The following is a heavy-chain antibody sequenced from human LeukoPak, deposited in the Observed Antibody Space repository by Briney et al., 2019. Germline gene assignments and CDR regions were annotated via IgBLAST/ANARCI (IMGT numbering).Heavy chain of an antibody. D-gene: IGHD5-18*01. CDR1: GYSFTSYW. CDR2: IYPGDSDT. CDR3: ARVDTAMVTTLGYFDY. V-gene: IGHV5-51*01. J-gene: IGHJ4*02. Sequence: GETLKISCKGSGYSFTSYWIGWVRQMPRKGLEWMGIIYPGDSDTRYSTTFQGQLTISADKSISTAYLQSSSLKALDTAMYYCARVDTAMVTTLGYFDYWGQGTLVTVSS.